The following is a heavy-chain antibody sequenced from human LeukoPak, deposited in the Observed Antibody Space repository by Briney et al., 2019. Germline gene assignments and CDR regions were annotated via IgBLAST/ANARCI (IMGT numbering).Heavy chain of an antibody. CDR3: ARGVKILSTLYYYYGMDV. CDR2: INHSGST. D-gene: IGHD2-15*01. V-gene: IGHV4-34*01. Sequence: PSETLSLTCAVYGGSFSSYYWSWIRQPPGKGLEWIGEINHSGSTNYNPSLKSRVTISVDTSKNQFSLKLSSVTAADTAVYYCARGVKILSTLYYYYGMDVWGQGTTVTVSS. CDR1: GGSFSSYY. J-gene: IGHJ6*02.